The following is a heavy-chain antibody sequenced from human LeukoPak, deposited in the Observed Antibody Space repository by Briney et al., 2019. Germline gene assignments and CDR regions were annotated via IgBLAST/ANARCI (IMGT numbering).Heavy chain of an antibody. J-gene: IGHJ4*02. Sequence: PSETLSLTCTVSGGSISSYYWSWLRQPPGKGLEWIGYMYYSGSTNYNPSLRSRVTMSVDTSRKQFSLRLSSVTAADTAVYYCARRVASRATGYYFDFWGQGILVTVSS. V-gene: IGHV4-59*01. CDR1: GGSISSYY. CDR3: ARRVASRATGYYFDF. D-gene: IGHD5-12*01. CDR2: MYYSGST.